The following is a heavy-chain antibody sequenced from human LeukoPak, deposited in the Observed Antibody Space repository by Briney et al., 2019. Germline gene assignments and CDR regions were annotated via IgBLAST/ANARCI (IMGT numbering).Heavy chain of an antibody. CDR1: GFTFSGSP. Sequence: GGSLRLSCAASGFTFSGSPMHGFRQASGKGLEGFGRIRNKANSYATAYSGSVKGRFTISRDDSKNTAYLQMNSLKTEDTAVYYCTRRSSDDSSGYYVHWGQGTLVTVSS. V-gene: IGHV3-73*01. CDR3: TRRSSDDSSGYYVH. D-gene: IGHD3-22*01. CDR2: IRNKANSYAT. J-gene: IGHJ4*02.